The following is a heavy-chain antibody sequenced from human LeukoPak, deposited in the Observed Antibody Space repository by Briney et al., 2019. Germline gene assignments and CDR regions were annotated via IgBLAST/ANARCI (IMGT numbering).Heavy chain of an antibody. Sequence: GGSLRLSCAASGFTFSSYWMHWVRQAPGKGLVWVSRINSDGSSTSYADSVKGRFTISRDNAKNTLYLQMNSLRAEDTAVYYCARGDGYYYDSSGYRLDYWGQGTLVTVSS. CDR1: GFTFSSYW. D-gene: IGHD3-22*01. V-gene: IGHV3-74*01. CDR2: INSDGSST. CDR3: ARGDGYYYDSSGYRLDY. J-gene: IGHJ4*02.